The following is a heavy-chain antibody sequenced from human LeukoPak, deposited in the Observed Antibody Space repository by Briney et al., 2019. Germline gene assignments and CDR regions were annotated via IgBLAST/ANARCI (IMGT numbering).Heavy chain of an antibody. V-gene: IGHV3-30*18. CDR1: GFTFSSYG. Sequence: GRSLRLSCAASGFTFSSYGMHWVHQAPGKGLEWVAVISYDGSNKYYADSVKGRFTISRDNSKNTLYLQMNSLRAEDTAVYYCAKDLVRDCSGGSCYGIDYWGQGTLVTVSS. D-gene: IGHD2-15*01. J-gene: IGHJ4*02. CDR2: ISYDGSNK. CDR3: AKDLVRDCSGGSCYGIDY.